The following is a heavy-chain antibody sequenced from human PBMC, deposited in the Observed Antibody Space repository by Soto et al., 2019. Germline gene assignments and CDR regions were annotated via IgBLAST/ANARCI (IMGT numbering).Heavy chain of an antibody. D-gene: IGHD2-2*01. CDR1: GFTFSSYA. J-gene: IGHJ6*02. Sequence: GGSLRLSCAASGFTFSSYAMSWVRQAPGKGLEWVSVIYSGGSTYYADSVKGRFTISRDNSKNTLYLQMNSLRAEDTAVYYCARGEDIVVVPAPMSGYYGMDVWGQVPTVTVSS. CDR2: IYSGGST. V-gene: IGHV3-53*01. CDR3: ARGEDIVVVPAPMSGYYGMDV.